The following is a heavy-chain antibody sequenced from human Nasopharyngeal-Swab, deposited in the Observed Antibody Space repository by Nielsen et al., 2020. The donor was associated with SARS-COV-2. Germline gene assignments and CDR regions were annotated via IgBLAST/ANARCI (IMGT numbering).Heavy chain of an antibody. J-gene: IGHJ4*02. D-gene: IGHD4-11*01. CDR2: IKQDGSEK. CDR3: ATDGYSFGYDRGY. V-gene: IGHV3-7*01. CDR1: GFSFRSYW. Sequence: GESLKISCAASGFSFRSYWMHWVRQAPGKGLEWVANIKQDGSEKYYIDSVKGRFTISRDNAKSSLFLEMNSLRVEDTALYYCATDGYSFGYDRGYWGQGTLVIVSS.